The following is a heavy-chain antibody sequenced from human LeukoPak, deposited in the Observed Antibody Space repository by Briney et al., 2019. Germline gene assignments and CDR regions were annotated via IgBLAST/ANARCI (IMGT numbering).Heavy chain of an antibody. D-gene: IGHD3-22*01. CDR1: GFTFSDYY. V-gene: IGHV3-11*01. J-gene: IGHJ4*02. CDR3: ARVSDSSGIAFDY. Sequence: GGSLRLSCAASGFTFSDYYMSWIRQAPGKGLEWVSYISSSGSTIYYADSVKGRLTISRDNAKNSLYLQMNSLRAEDTAVYYCARVSDSSGIAFDYWGQGTLVTVSS. CDR2: ISSSGSTI.